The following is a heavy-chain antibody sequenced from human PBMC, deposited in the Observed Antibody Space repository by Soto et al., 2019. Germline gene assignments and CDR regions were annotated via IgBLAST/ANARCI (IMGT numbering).Heavy chain of an antibody. CDR1: GYRFARYG. V-gene: IGHV1-18*01. CDR3: ARDLVLQLVYY. Sequence: ASVKVCCKASGYRFARYGISWGRQAPGQGLERMGWISAYNGKKKYAQKLQGRVTMTTDTSTSTAYIALISLRSDPTAVYYCARDLVLQLVYYWG. J-gene: IGHJ4*01. D-gene: IGHD6-13*01. CDR2: ISAYNGKK.